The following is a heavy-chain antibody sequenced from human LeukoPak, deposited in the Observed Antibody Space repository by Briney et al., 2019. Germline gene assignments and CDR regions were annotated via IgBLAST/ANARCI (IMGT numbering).Heavy chain of an antibody. CDR3: AKDPRIQLWNDAFDI. CDR2: ISGSGGST. CDR1: GFTFSSYA. J-gene: IGHJ3*02. D-gene: IGHD5-18*01. V-gene: IGHV3-23*01. Sequence: PGGSLRLSCAASGFTFSSYAMSWVRQAPGKGREWVSAISGSGGSTYYADSVKGRFTISRDNSKNTLYLQMNSLRAEDTAVYYCAKDPRIQLWNDAFDIWGQGAMVTVSS.